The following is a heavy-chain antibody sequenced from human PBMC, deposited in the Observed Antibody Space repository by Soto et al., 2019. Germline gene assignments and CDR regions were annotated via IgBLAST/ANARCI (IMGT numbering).Heavy chain of an antibody. Sequence: GGSLRLSCAASGFTFSSYGMHWVRQAPGKGLEWVAVISYDGSNKYYADSVKGRFTISRDNSKNTLYLQMNSLRAEDTAVHYCAKTLSLHYYGMDVWGQGTTVTVSS. CDR1: GFTFSSYG. CDR2: ISYDGSNK. V-gene: IGHV3-30*18. J-gene: IGHJ6*02. CDR3: AKTLSLHYYGMDV.